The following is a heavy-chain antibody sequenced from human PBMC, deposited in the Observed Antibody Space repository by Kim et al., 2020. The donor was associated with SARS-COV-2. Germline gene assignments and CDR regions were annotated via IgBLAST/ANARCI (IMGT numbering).Heavy chain of an antibody. D-gene: IGHD2-15*01. J-gene: IGHJ3*02. CDR3: ARLGVGYCSGGSCRNAFD. V-gene: IGHV4-59*08. Sequence: SETLSLTCTVSGGSISSYYWSWIRQPPGKGLEWIGYIYYSGSTNYNPSLKSRSTISVDTSKNQFSLKLSSVTAAAPAVYYCARLGVGYCSGGSCRNAFD. CDR2: IYYSGST. CDR1: GGSISSYY.